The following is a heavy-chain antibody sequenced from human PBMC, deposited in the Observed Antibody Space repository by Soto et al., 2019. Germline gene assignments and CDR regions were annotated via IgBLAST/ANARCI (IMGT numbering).Heavy chain of an antibody. CDR1: GGSITTIDYY. CDR2: IHHAGPT. CDR3: AGKPNALSYFVY. J-gene: IGHJ4*02. Sequence: QVQLQESGPGLVKPSQTLSLTCTVSGGSITTIDYYWTWIRQLPGEGLEWIAYIHHAGPTYYNPSLQSRITVSVDTSQNQLSLKLNSVTAADTAVYLCAGKPNALSYFVYWVQRALVTVSS. V-gene: IGHV4-31*03. D-gene: IGHD2-8*01.